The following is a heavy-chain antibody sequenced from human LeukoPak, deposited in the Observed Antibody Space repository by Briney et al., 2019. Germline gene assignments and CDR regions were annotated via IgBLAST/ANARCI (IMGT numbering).Heavy chain of an antibody. J-gene: IGHJ4*02. Sequence: GGSLRLSCAASGFTFSSYEMNWVRQTPGKGLEWVSYISSSGSTIYYADSVKGRFTISRDNAKNSLYLQMNSLRAEDTAVYYFARDVHRGSYFDYWGQGTLVTVSS. CDR2: ISSSGSTI. CDR3: ARDVHRGSYFDY. CDR1: GFTFSSYE. V-gene: IGHV3-48*03. D-gene: IGHD3-10*01.